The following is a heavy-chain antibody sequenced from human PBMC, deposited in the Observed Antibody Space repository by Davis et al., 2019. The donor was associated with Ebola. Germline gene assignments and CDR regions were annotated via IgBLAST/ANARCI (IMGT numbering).Heavy chain of an antibody. Sequence: SETLSLTCAVYGVSFSGYYWSWIRQPPGEGLEWIGEINHSGSTNYNPSLKSRVTISVDTSKNQFSLKLSSVTAADTAVYYCARGLTYYYDSSGYYWGQGTLVTVSS. J-gene: IGHJ4*02. CDR1: GVSFSGYY. D-gene: IGHD3-22*01. V-gene: IGHV4-34*01. CDR2: INHSGST. CDR3: ARGLTYYYDSSGYY.